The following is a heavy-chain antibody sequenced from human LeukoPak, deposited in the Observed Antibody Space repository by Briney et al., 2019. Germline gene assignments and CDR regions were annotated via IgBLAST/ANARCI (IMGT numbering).Heavy chain of an antibody. CDR3: ATGTYDFWSGYPY. V-gene: IGHV4-30-2*01. CDR1: GFTFDDYA. CDR2: IYHSGST. D-gene: IGHD3-3*01. Sequence: LRLSCAASGFTFDDYAMHWVRQAPGKGLEWIGYIYHSGSTYYNPSLKSRVTISLDRSKNQFSLKLSSVTAADTAVYYCATGTYDFWSGYPYWGQGTLVTVSS. J-gene: IGHJ4*02.